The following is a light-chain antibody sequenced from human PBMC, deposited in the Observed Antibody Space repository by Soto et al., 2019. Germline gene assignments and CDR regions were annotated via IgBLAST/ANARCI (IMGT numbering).Light chain of an antibody. CDR2: GAS. CDR3: QHYGSALWT. CDR1: QSVSSNS. J-gene: IGKJ5*01. V-gene: IGKV3-20*01. Sequence: EIVLTQSPGTLSLSPGERATLSCRASQSVSSNSFAWYQQRPGQAPRLLIYGASSRATGIPDRFSASGSGTDFTLAISGLEPEDFAVYYCQHYGSALWTFGQGTRLEIK.